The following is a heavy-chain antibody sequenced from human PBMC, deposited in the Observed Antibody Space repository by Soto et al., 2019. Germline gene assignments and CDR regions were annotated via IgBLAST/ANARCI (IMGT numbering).Heavy chain of an antibody. J-gene: IGHJ4*02. CDR2: ISGGGTYI. D-gene: IGHD3-10*01. Sequence: EVQLVESGGGLVKPGGSLRLSCAASEFTFSSYALNWVRQAPGKGLEWVSSISGGGTYIYYADSVKGRFTISKDNAKNSLYLQMNSLRADDTAECHCASGKIGSYGFWGQGSLVTVSS. CDR3: ASGKIGSYGF. V-gene: IGHV3-21*01. CDR1: EFTFSSYA.